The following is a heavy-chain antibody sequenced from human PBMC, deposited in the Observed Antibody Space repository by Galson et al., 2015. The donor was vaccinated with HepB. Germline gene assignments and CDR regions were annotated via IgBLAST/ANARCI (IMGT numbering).Heavy chain of an antibody. D-gene: IGHD3-22*01. CDR1: GYSFTSYW. Sequence: QSGAEVKKPGESLKISCKGSGYSFTSYWIGWVRQMPGKGLEWMGIIYPGDSDTRYSPSFQGQVTISADKSISTAYLQWSSLKDSDTAMYYCARLGYYYDSSAYGMDVWGQGTTVTVSS. V-gene: IGHV5-51*01. CDR2: IYPGDSDT. J-gene: IGHJ6*02. CDR3: ARLGYYYDSSAYGMDV.